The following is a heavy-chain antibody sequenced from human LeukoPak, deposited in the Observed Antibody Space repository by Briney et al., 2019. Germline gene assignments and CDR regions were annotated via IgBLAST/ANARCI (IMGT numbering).Heavy chain of an antibody. J-gene: IGHJ4*02. Sequence: GGSLRLSRAASGFPFRNYWMTWVRQAPGKGLEWVAQVNQDGSEAHYAASVKARFPISRDNAKSSLSLQMNSLRAEDTAVYYCVRDGGVSGYDLLDYWGQGTLVTVSS. V-gene: IGHV3-7*01. CDR2: VNQDGSEA. D-gene: IGHD5-12*01. CDR3: VRDGGVSGYDLLDY. CDR1: GFPFRNYW.